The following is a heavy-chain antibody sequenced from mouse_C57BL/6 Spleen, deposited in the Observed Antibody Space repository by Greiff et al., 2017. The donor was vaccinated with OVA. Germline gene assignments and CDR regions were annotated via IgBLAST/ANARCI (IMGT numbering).Heavy chain of an antibody. D-gene: IGHD1-1*01. J-gene: IGHJ1*03. Sequence: QLQQPGAELVRPGSSVKLSCKASGYTFTSYWMHWVKQRPIQGLEWIGNIDPSDSETHYNQKFKDKATLTVDKSSSTAYMQLSSLTSEDSAVYYCARDYGSSSRWYFDVWGTGTTVTVSS. CDR3: ARDYGSSSRWYFDV. V-gene: IGHV1-52*01. CDR1: GYTFTSYW. CDR2: IDPSDSET.